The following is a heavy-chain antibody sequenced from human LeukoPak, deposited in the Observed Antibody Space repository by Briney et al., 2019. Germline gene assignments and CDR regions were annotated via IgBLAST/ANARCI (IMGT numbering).Heavy chain of an antibody. V-gene: IGHV1-18*01. CDR1: GYTFTDYG. J-gene: IGHJ4*02. CDR3: ARPGEQHLTSYFDF. CDR2: ISAYDGNR. Sequence: ASVKVSCKASGYTFTDYGISWVRQAPGQGLEWMGWISAYDGNRNYAQKVQDRVTMTTDTSTNTAYMELRSLRSDDTAVYYCARPGEQHLTSYFDFWGPGTQVTVSS. D-gene: IGHD6-13*01.